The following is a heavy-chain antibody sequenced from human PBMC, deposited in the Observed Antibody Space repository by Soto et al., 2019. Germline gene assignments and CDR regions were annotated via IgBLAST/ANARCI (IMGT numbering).Heavy chain of an antibody. D-gene: IGHD7-27*01. V-gene: IGHV4-34*01. CDR2: INHSGST. CDR3: ARTNWGWYYGMDV. Sequence: TSETLCLTYAVEGGSFGGYDGSWIRQPPGKGLEWIGEINHSGSTNYNPSLKSRVTISVDTSKNQFSLKLSSVTAADTAVYYCARTNWGWYYGMDVWGQGTTVTVSS. J-gene: IGHJ6*02. CDR1: GGSFGGYD.